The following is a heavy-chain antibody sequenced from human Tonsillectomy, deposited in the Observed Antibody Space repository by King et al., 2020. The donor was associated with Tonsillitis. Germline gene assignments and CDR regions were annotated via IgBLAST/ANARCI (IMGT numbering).Heavy chain of an antibody. CDR2: IYTSGGT. Sequence: VQLQESGPGLVKPSQTLSLTCTVSGGSISSDYYYCTLIRQPAGKGLEWIGRIYTSGGTNYNPSLKSRVTMSVDTSKNQFSLKLSSVTAADTAVYYCASHDGYWGQGTLVTVSS. V-gene: IGHV4-61*02. CDR3: ASHDGY. D-gene: IGHD1-1*01. J-gene: IGHJ4*02. CDR1: GGSISSDYYY.